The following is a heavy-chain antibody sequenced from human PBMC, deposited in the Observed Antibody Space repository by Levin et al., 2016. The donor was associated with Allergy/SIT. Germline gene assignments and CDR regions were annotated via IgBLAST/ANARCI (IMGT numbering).Heavy chain of an antibody. Sequence: GESLKISCEASEMPFSSYWMSWVRQAPGKGLEWVALISYDGSNEYYAESVEGRFTISRDNSKKTVYLEMNSLRPEDTAVYYCVKDQTWFEEPLDWGQGTLVTVSS. V-gene: IGHV3-30*18. J-gene: IGHJ4*02. CDR1: EMPFSSYW. CDR2: ISYDGSNE. CDR3: VKDQTWFEEPLD. D-gene: IGHD3-10*01.